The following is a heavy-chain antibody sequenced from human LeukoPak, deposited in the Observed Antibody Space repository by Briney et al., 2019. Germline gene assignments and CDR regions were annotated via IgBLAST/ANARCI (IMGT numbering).Heavy chain of an antibody. CDR2: ITGSGGST. CDR3: AKVYSIDAYNYPFDY. CDR1: GFTFSSYA. D-gene: IGHD5-24*01. Sequence: PRGSLRLSCAASGFTFSSYAMSWVRQAPGEGLDWVSSITGSGGSTYYADSVKGRFTISRDNSKNTLFLQMTSLRAEDTAVYHCAKVYSIDAYNYPFDYWGQGTLVTVSS. J-gene: IGHJ4*02. V-gene: IGHV3-23*01.